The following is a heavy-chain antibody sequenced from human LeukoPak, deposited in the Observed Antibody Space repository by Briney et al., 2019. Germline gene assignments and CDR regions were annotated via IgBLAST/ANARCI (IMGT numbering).Heavy chain of an antibody. CDR3: ARSSSSLTDPFDI. Sequence: GGSLRLSCAASGFTFRNYVIHWVRQAPGKGLEWVAVTSSDLNVKLYADSVKGRFTISRDNSRSTLYLQMNSLRAEDTAVYYCARSSSSLTDPFDIWGQGTMVTVSS. CDR2: TSSDLNVK. CDR1: GFTFRNYV. J-gene: IGHJ3*02. D-gene: IGHD6-6*01. V-gene: IGHV3-30-3*01.